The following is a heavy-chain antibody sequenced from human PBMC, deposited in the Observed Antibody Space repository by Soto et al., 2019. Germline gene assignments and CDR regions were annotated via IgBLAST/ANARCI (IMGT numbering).Heavy chain of an antibody. Sequence: GESLKISCKASGYSFATYWIAWVRQMPGKGLEWMGIIYPDDSDARYSPSLQGQVTISADKSISAAYLQWSSLEASDTAMYYCARQIVGYDYYDSSGYYYFAPGAFDIWGQGTMVTVSS. D-gene: IGHD3-22*01. CDR2: IYPDDSDA. CDR3: ARQIVGYDYYDSSGYYYFAPGAFDI. CDR1: GYSFATYW. J-gene: IGHJ3*02. V-gene: IGHV5-51*01.